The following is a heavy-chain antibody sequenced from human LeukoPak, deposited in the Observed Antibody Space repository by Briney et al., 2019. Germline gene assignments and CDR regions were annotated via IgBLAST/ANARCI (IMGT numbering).Heavy chain of an antibody. D-gene: IGHD1-14*01. V-gene: IGHV3-48*01. J-gene: IGHJ4*02. Sequence: PGGSLRLSCTASGFTFGDYAMSWFRQAPGKGLEWVSYISSSSSTIYYADSVKGRFTISRDNAKNSLYLQMNSLRAEDTAVYYCARVPSRGMNRYFDYWGQGTLVTVSS. CDR3: ARVPSRGMNRYFDY. CDR2: ISSSSSTI. CDR1: GFTFGDYA.